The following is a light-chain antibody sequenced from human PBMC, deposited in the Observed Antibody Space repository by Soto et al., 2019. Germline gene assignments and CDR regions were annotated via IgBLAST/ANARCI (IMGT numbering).Light chain of an antibody. CDR2: DAF. CDR1: PAIGTA. V-gene: IGKV1D-13*01. Sequence: AIQLTQSPSSLSASVGDRVTITCRASPAIGTALAWYQQKSGEAPKLLIYDAFTLESGVPSRFSGSGFGADFTLTISSLQPEDFATYYCQQFNNYPLTFGGGTKVDIK. CDR3: QQFNNYPLT. J-gene: IGKJ4*01.